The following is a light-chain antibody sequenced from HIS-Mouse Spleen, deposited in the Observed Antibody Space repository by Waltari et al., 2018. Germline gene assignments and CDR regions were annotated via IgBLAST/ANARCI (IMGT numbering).Light chain of an antibody. CDR1: QSVSSY. Sequence: ELVLTQSPATLSLSPGERATLSCRASQSVSSYLAWYQQKPGQAPRLLIYDASTRATGSTARCSGSGAGTDFTLTISSLEPEDVAVYYCQQRSNWPPLTFGGGTKVEIK. J-gene: IGKJ4*01. V-gene: IGKV3-11*01. CDR3: QQRSNWPPLT. CDR2: DAS.